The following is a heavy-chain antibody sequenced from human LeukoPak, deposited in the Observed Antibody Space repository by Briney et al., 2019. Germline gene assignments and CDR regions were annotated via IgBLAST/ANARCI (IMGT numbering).Heavy chain of an antibody. CDR2: INHSGST. V-gene: IGHV4-34*01. CDR1: GGSFSGYY. CDR3: ARGTRNFDY. Sequence: SGTLSLTCAVYGGSFSGYYWSWIRQPPGKGLEWIGEINHSGSTNYNPSLKSRVTISVDTSKNQFSLKLSSVTAADTAVYYCARGTRNFDYWGQGTLVTVSS. J-gene: IGHJ4*02.